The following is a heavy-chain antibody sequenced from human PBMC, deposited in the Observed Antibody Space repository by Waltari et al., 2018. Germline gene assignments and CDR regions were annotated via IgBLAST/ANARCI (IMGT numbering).Heavy chain of an antibody. CDR2: ISYTGSS. J-gene: IGHJ5*02. CDR1: GGSISGFY. CDR3: ARGGGGYWEWFDP. D-gene: IGHD2-21*02. Sequence: QVQLQESGPSLLKPSETLSLICTVSGGSISGFYWSWVRQPPGKGLDWIGYISYTGSSNFNPFVKRRGTMSGDKCKNQCSLKLSSVTAADTAFYYCARGGGGYWEWFDPWGQGTLVTVSS. V-gene: IGHV4-59*01.